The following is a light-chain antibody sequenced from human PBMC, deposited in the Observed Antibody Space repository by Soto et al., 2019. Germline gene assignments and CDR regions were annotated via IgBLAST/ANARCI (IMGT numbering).Light chain of an antibody. Sequence: DIQMTQSPSSLSASVGDRVTITCRASQSISSFLNWYQQKPGKSPNLLIYAASSLLSGVPSRFSGSGSGTDFTLTISSLQPEDFATYYCQHSYSTPRTFGQGTKVEIK. CDR2: AAS. CDR1: QSISSF. V-gene: IGKV1-39*01. CDR3: QHSYSTPRT. J-gene: IGKJ1*01.